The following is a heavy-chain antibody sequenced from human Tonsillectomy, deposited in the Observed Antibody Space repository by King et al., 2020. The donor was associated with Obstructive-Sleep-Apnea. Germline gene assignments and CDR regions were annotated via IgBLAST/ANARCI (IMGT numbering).Heavy chain of an antibody. J-gene: IGHJ4*02. V-gene: IGHV4-30-4*01. D-gene: IGHD4-23*01. CDR1: GGSISSGDYY. CDR2: IYYSGST. Sequence: MQLQESGPGLVKPSQTLSLTCTVSGGSISSGDYYWSWIRQPPGKGLEWIGYIYYSGSTYYNPSLKSRVTISVDTSKNQFSLKLGSVTAADTAVYYCARGEAVVRNFDYWGQGTLVTVSS. CDR3: ARGEAVVRNFDY.